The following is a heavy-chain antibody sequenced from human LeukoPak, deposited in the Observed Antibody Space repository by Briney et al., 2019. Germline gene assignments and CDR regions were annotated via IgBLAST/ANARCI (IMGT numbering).Heavy chain of an antibody. CDR3: ARSKLLWSGDKVFYYFDY. Sequence: ASVKVSCKASGYTFTSYDINWVRQATGQGLEWMGWMNPNSGNTGYAQKFQGRVTITRNTSISTAYMELSSLRSEDTAVYYCARSKLLWSGDKVFYYFDYWGQGTLVTVCS. D-gene: IGHD3-10*01. CDR2: MNPNSGNT. V-gene: IGHV1-8*03. J-gene: IGHJ4*02. CDR1: GYTFTSYD.